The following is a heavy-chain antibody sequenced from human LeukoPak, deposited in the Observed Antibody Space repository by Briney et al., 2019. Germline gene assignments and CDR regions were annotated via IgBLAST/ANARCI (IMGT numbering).Heavy chain of an antibody. V-gene: IGHV4-31*03. Sequence: SQTLSLTCTVSGGSISSGGYYWSWIRQHPGKGLEWIGYIYYSGSTYYNPSLKSRVTISVDTSKNQFSLKLSSVTAADTAVYYCARDWHYYDSSGYYRGVWFDPWGQGTLVTVSS. CDR3: ARDWHYYDSSGYYRGVWFDP. J-gene: IGHJ5*02. CDR1: GGSISSGGYY. CDR2: IYYSGST. D-gene: IGHD3-22*01.